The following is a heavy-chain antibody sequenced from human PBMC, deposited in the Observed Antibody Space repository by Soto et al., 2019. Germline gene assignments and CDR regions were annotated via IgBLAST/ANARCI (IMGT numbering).Heavy chain of an antibody. V-gene: IGHV1-69*01. CDR1: GVTFSSYA. D-gene: IGHD4-17*01. CDR2: IIPIFGTA. CDR3: ARTYGDYVLDAFDI. J-gene: IGHJ3*02. Sequence: GVTFSSYAISWVRQAPGQGLEWMGGIIPIFGTANYAQKFQGRVTITADESTSTAYMELSSLRSEDTAVYYCARTYGDYVLDAFDIWGQGTMVTVSS.